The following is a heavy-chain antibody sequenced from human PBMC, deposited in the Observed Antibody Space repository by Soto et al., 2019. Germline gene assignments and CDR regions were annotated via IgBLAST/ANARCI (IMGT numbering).Heavy chain of an antibody. CDR2: ISSSSSYT. D-gene: IGHD3-3*01. CDR3: ASARQRVDFWSGCYLAFDI. CDR1: GFTFSDYY. Sequence: GGSLRLSCAASGFTFSDYYMSWIRQAPGKGLDWVSYISSSSSYTNYADSVKGRFTISRDNAKNSLYLQMNSLRAEDTAVYYCASARQRVDFWSGCYLAFDIWGQGTMVTDSS. J-gene: IGHJ3*02. V-gene: IGHV3-11*06.